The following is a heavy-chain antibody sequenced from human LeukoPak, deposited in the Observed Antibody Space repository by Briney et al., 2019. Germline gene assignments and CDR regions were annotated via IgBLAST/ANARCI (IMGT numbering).Heavy chain of an antibody. CDR2: ITGPGGST. Sequence: SGGSLRLSCAASGFTFSTYAMSWVRRTPGKGLEWVSAITGPGGSTYYADSVKGRFTISRDNSKNTLYLQMNSLRAEDTAVYYCAKEPPILRWSFDYWGQGTLVTVSS. CDR3: AKEPPILRWSFDY. CDR1: GFTFSTYA. J-gene: IGHJ4*02. V-gene: IGHV3-23*01. D-gene: IGHD4-23*01.